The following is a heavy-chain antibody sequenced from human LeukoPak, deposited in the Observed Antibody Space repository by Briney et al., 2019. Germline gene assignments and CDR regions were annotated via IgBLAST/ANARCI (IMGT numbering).Heavy chain of an antibody. J-gene: IGHJ4*02. CDR1: GGSISGYY. CDR2: ISYSGNT. Sequence: SETLSLTCTDSGGSISGYYWSWIRQSPGKGLEWIGSISYSGNTNYNPSPKSRVTISVDTSKNQFSLKLISVTTADTAVYFCARHKAFDYDSSGFFFAYWGQGTLIIVSS. D-gene: IGHD3-22*01. CDR3: ARHKAFDYDSSGFFFAY. V-gene: IGHV4-59*08.